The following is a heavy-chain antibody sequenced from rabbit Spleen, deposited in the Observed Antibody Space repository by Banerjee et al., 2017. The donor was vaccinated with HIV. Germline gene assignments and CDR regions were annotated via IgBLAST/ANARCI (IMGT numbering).Heavy chain of an antibody. Sequence: QSLEESGGGLVQPGASLTLTCTASGFSFSSSYWICWVRQAPGKGPEWIACIYTSSGSTYYASWAKGRFTVSKTSSATVTLQMTSLTAADTATYFCARSRNAGDAELALWGPGTLVTVS. V-gene: IGHV1S40*01. CDR3: ARSRNAGDAELAL. D-gene: IGHD4-2*01. CDR1: GFSFSSSYW. J-gene: IGHJ6*01. CDR2: IYTSSGST.